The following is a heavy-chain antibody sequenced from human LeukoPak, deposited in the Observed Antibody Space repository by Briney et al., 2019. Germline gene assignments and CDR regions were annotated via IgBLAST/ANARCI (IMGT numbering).Heavy chain of an antibody. J-gene: IGHJ4*02. Sequence: GGTLRLSRAASGFTSSSFGMGWVRQAPRKSLEWVSTFSISGSTYFADSVKGRFPISRDTYKNTLYLQMDSLRAEDTAVYYCARSGPYYFDYWGQGTLVTVSS. CDR3: ARSGPYYFDY. CDR2: FSISGST. V-gene: IGHV3-23*01. D-gene: IGHD3-10*01. CDR1: GFTSSSFG.